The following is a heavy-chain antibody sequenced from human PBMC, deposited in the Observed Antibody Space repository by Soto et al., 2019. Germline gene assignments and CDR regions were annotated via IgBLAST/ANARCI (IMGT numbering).Heavy chain of an antibody. CDR1: GSIFGGYG. D-gene: IGHD3-16*01. V-gene: IGHV3-30*02. Sequence: GGSLRLSCAASGSIFGGYGMHWVRQAPGKGLEWVAGIRFDGSNENYADSAKGRFTISRDNSKNMVYLQMNSLSADDTAVYYCAKDRLAGGFGYWGQGTLVTVSS. CDR3: AKDRLAGGFGY. CDR2: IRFDGSNE. J-gene: IGHJ4*02.